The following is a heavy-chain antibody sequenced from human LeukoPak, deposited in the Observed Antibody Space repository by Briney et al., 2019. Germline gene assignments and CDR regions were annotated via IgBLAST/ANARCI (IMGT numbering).Heavy chain of an antibody. J-gene: IGHJ3*02. V-gene: IGHV1-18*04. CDR2: ISAYNSNT. Sequence: ASVKVSCKASGYTFTSYGISWVRQAPGQGLEWMGWISAYNSNTNYAQKLQGRVTMTTDTSTSTAYMELRSLRSDDTAVYYCARAGNDYGDYLPDAFDIWGQGTMVTVSS. D-gene: IGHD4-17*01. CDR1: GYTFTSYG. CDR3: ARAGNDYGDYLPDAFDI.